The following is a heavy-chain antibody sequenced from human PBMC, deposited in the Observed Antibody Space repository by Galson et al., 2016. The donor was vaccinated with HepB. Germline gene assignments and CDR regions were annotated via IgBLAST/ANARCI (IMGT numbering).Heavy chain of an antibody. CDR1: GFTFSIYS. Sequence: RLSCAASGFTFSIYSLNWVRQAPGKGLEWVSYISSSSSTTDYADSVKGRFTISRDNAKNSLYLQMNSLRAEDTAVYYCANVGYCSSTSCSKDFWGRGTLVTVSS. CDR2: ISSSSSTT. V-gene: IGHV3-48*01. CDR3: ANVGYCSSTSCSKDF. D-gene: IGHD2-2*01. J-gene: IGHJ4*02.